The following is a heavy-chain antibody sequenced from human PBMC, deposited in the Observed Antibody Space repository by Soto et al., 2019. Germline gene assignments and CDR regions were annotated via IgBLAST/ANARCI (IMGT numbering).Heavy chain of an antibody. CDR2: IYHSGST. V-gene: IGHV4-4*02. Sequence: SETLSLTCTFSCGSTISSNWWSWVRQPPGKGLEWIGEIYHSGSTNYNPSLQSRVTISVDKSENQFSLKMRSVTAADTAVYYCARSPSSSWYGGGAFDIWGQGTMVTVSS. J-gene: IGHJ3*02. CDR1: CGSTISSNW. D-gene: IGHD6-13*01. CDR3: ARSPSSSWYGGGAFDI.